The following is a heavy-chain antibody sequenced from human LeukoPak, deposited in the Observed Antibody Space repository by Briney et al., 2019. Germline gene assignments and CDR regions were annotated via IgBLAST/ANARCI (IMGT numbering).Heavy chain of an antibody. D-gene: IGHD2-15*01. CDR3: ALYRGKSSRDFDL. CDR1: GFTFSNYE. CDR2: ISSSGSTT. J-gene: IGHJ2*01. V-gene: IGHV3-48*03. Sequence: GGSLRLSCAASGFTFSNYEMNWVRQGPGKGLEWISYISSSGSTTYYADSVKGRFTISRDNAKNSLYLKMNSLRAEDTALYYCALYRGKSSRDFDLWGRGTLVTVSS.